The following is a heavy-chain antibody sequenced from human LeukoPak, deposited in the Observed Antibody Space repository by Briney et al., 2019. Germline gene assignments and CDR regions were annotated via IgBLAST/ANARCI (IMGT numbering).Heavy chain of an antibody. J-gene: IGHJ4*02. CDR3: ARVIRRGMARASEDY. Sequence: ASVKVSCKASGYTFINYGITWVRQAPGQGLEWMGWISPNSGGTNYAQKFQGRVTMTRDTSISTAYMELSRLRSDDTAVYYCARVIRRGMARASEDYWGQGTLVTVSS. CDR2: ISPNSGGT. CDR1: GYTFINYG. D-gene: IGHD6-13*01. V-gene: IGHV1-2*02.